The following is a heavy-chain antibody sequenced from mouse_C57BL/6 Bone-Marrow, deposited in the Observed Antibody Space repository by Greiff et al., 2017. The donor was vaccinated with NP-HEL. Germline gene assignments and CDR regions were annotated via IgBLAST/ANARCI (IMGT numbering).Heavy chain of an antibody. CDR1: GFNIKDYY. J-gene: IGHJ2*01. CDR2: IDPEDGET. D-gene: IGHD1-1*01. CDR3: ARKPSGSSSSYYFDY. V-gene: IGHV14-2*01. Sequence: EVMLVESGAELVKPGASVKLSCTASGFNIKDYYMHWVKQRTEQGLEWIGRIDPEDGETKYAPKFQGKATITADTSSNTAYLQLSSLTSEDTAVYYCARKPSGSSSSYYFDYWGQGTTLTVSS.